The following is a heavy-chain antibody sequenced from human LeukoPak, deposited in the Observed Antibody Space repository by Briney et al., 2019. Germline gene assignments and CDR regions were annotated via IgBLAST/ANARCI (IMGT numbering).Heavy chain of an antibody. J-gene: IGHJ4*02. D-gene: IGHD1-26*01. Sequence: GGSLRLSCAAPGFTVSSNYMSWVRQAPGKGLEWVSVIYSGGSTYYADSVKGRFTISRDNSKNTLYLQMNSLRAEDTAVYYCARVSEGAPDYWGQGTLVTVSS. V-gene: IGHV3-66*01. CDR3: ARVSEGAPDY. CDR1: GFTVSSNY. CDR2: IYSGGST.